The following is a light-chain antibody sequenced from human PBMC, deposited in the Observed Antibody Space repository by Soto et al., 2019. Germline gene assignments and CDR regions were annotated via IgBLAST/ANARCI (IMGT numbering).Light chain of an antibody. Sequence: QSALTQPASVSGSPGQSITISCTGTSSDVGGYNYVSWYQQHPGKAPKLMIYEVDNRPSGISDRFSGSKSGRTASLTISGLQSEDEGEYFCSSYSTTITWVFGGGTKLTDL. V-gene: IGLV2-14*01. CDR3: SSYSTTITWV. CDR1: SSDVGGYNY. J-gene: IGLJ3*02. CDR2: EVD.